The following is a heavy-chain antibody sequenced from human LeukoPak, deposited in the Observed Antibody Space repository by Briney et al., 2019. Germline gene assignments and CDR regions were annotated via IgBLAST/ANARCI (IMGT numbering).Heavy chain of an antibody. CDR3: ARLPYYDSSGYYYGPSDY. V-gene: IGHV5-51*01. CDR2: IYRGDSDT. J-gene: IGHJ4*02. CDR1: GYSFISYW. Sequence: GESLKISCKASGYSFISYWIGWVRQMPGKGLEWMGIIYRGDSDTRYSPSFQGQVTISADKSISTAYLQWSSLKASDTAVYYCARLPYYDSSGYYYGPSDYWGQGTLVTVSS. D-gene: IGHD3-22*01.